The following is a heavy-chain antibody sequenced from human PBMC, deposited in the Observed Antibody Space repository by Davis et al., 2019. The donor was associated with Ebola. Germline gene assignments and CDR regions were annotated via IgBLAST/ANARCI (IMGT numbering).Heavy chain of an antibody. CDR2: ISYDGSNK. J-gene: IGHJ4*02. CDR3: TRLLRSSSSSL. CDR1: GFTFSSYA. V-gene: IGHV3-30-3*01. Sequence: GGSLRLSCAASGFTFSSYAMHWVRQAPGKGLEWVAVISYDGSNKYYADSVKGRFTISRDNAKNSLYLQLNNLRSEDTAVYHCTRLLRSSSSSLWGQGTLVTVSS. D-gene: IGHD6-13*01.